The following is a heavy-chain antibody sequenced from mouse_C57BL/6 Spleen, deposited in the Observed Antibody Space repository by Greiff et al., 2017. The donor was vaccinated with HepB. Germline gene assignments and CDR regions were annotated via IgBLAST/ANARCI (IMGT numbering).Heavy chain of an antibody. D-gene: IGHD1-1*01. CDR2: ISSGSSTI. J-gene: IGHJ1*03. V-gene: IGHV5-17*01. CDR3: ARLGSSYRYFDV. CDR1: GFTFSDYG. Sequence: EVKLVESGGGLVKPGGSLKLSCAASGFTFSDYGMHWVRQAPEKGLEWVAYISSGSSTIYYADTVKGRFTISRDNAKNNLFLQMTSLRSEDTAMYYCARLGSSYRYFDVWGTGTTVTVSS.